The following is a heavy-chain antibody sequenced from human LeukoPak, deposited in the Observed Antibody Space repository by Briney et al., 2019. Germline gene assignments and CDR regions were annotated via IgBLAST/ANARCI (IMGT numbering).Heavy chain of an antibody. D-gene: IGHD2/OR15-2a*01. CDR1: GGSISSYY. J-gene: IGHJ6*03. Sequence: SESLSLTCTVSGGSISSYYWSWIRQPAGKGLEWIGRIYSSGSTNYHPSLKSRVTISVDTSNSQSSLKLSSVTAADTAVYYCARGASNIYHYYMDVWGKGTTVTVSS. V-gene: IGHV4-4*07. CDR2: IYSSGST. CDR3: ARGASNIYHYYMDV.